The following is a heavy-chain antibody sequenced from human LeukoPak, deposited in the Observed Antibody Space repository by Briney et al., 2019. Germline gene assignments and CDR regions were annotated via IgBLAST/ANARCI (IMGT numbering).Heavy chain of an antibody. D-gene: IGHD3-10*01. J-gene: IGHJ4*02. CDR1: GYTFTRYY. Sequence: ASVKVSCKASGYTFTRYYMHWVRQAPGQGLEWMGWINPNSGGTNYAQKFQGRVTMTRDTSISTAYMELSRLRSDDTAVYYCARGSVVRVTIPYFDYWGQGTLVTVSS. V-gene: IGHV1-2*02. CDR3: ARGSVVRVTIPYFDY. CDR2: INPNSGGT.